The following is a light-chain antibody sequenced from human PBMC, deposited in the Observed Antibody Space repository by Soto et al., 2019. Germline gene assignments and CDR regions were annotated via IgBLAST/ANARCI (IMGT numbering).Light chain of an antibody. CDR3: LQDFNYPWS. Sequence: AIQMTQSPSSLSASVGDRVTITCRASQGIRNDLDWYQQKPGKVPKLLIYGASNLQRGVPSRFSGSGSGTIFPLTVSSLQPEDFGTYYCLQDFNYPWSFGQGTE. J-gene: IGKJ1*01. CDR1: QGIRND. V-gene: IGKV1-6*01. CDR2: GAS.